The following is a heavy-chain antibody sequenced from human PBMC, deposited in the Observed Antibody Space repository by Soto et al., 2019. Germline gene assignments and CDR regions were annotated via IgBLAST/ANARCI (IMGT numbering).Heavy chain of an antibody. V-gene: IGHV1-2*04. J-gene: IGHJ6*02. CDR1: GYTFTGYY. D-gene: IGHD6-6*01. Sequence: GPSVKVSCKASGYTFTGYYIHCVRHTPGQGLEWMGWINPNSGGTNYAQKFQGLVTMARDTSISTAYMELSRLRSDDTAVYYCSSDSSSSGGDYYYYGMDVWGQGTTVTVSS. CDR2: INPNSGGT. CDR3: SSDSSSSGGDYYYYGMDV.